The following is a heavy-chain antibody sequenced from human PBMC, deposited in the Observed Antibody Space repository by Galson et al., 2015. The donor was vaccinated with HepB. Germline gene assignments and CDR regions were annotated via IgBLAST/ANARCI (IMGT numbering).Heavy chain of an antibody. D-gene: IGHD6-13*01. CDR2: INSDGSST. V-gene: IGHV3-74*01. CDR3: ARSGRPAAGTGWFDP. Sequence: SLRLSCAASGFTFSSYWMHWVRQAPGKGLVWVSRINSDGSSTSYADSVKGRFTTSRDNAKNTLYLQMNSLRAEDTAVYYCARSGRPAAGTGWFDPWGQGTLVTVSS. CDR1: GFTFSSYW. J-gene: IGHJ5*02.